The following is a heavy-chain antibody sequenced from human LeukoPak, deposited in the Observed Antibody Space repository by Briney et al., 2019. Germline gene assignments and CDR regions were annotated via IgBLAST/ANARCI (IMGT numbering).Heavy chain of an antibody. V-gene: IGHV3-21*04. CDR1: GFTFSSYS. D-gene: IGHD3-16*01. Sequence: GGSLRLSCAASGFTFSSYSMNWVRQAPGKGLEWVSSISSSSSYIYYADSVKGRFTISRDNAKNSLYLQMNSLRAEDTAIYYCAKDAGDGYTDFWGQGTLVTVSS. CDR2: ISSSSSYI. CDR3: AKDAGDGYTDF. J-gene: IGHJ4*02.